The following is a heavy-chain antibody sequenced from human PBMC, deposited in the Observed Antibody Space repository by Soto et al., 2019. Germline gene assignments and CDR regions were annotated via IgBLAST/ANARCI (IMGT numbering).Heavy chain of an antibody. CDR1: GGSISSYY. CDR3: ARDDRYGDYYYYGMDV. J-gene: IGHJ6*02. Sequence: SETLSLTCTVSGGSISSYYWSWIRQPPGKGLEWIGYIYYSGSTNYNPSLKSRVTISVDTSKNQFSLKLRSVTAADTAVYYCARDDRYGDYYYYGMDVWGQGTTVTVSS. D-gene: IGHD4-17*01. V-gene: IGHV4-59*01. CDR2: IYYSGST.